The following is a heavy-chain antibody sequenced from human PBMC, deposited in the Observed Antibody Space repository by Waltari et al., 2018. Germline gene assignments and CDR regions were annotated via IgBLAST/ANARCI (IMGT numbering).Heavy chain of an antibody. CDR1: GGSISSYY. J-gene: IGHJ4*02. V-gene: IGHV4-4*07. Sequence: QVQLQESGPGLVKPSETLSLTCTVSGGSISSYYWSWIRQPAGKGLEWIGRIYTSGSTNYNPSLKSRVTMSVDTSKNQFSLKLSSVTAADTAVYYCARTTRLGYCSGGSCYGDEGAIDYWGQGTLVTVSS. D-gene: IGHD2-15*01. CDR3: ARTTRLGYCSGGSCYGDEGAIDY. CDR2: IYTSGST.